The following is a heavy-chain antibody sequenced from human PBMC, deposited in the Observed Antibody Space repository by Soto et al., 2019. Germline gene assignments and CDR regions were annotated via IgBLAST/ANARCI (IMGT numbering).Heavy chain of an antibody. CDR1: GFTFSSYG. D-gene: IGHD3-3*01. CDR3: AKQYYDFSLIWGMDV. J-gene: IGHJ6*02. Sequence: LRLSCAASGFTFSSYGMHWVRQAPGKGLEWVAVISYDGSNKYYADSVKGRFTISRDNSKNTLYLQMNSLRAEDTAVYYCAKQYYDFSLIWGMDVWGQGTTVTVSS. V-gene: IGHV3-30*18. CDR2: ISYDGSNK.